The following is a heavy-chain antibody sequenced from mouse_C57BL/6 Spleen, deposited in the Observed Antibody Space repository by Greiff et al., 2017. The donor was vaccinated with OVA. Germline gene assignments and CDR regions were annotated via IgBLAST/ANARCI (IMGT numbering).Heavy chain of an antibody. CDR3: ARGTDGDAMDY. D-gene: IGHD3-3*01. CDR1: GFTFSSYA. Sequence: EVKLMESGGGLVKPGGSLKLSCAASGFTFSSYAMSWVRQTPEKRLEWVATISDGGSYTYYPDNVKGRFTISRDNAKNNRYLQMSHLKSEDTAMYYCARGTDGDAMDYWGQGTSVTVSS. V-gene: IGHV5-4*03. CDR2: ISDGGSYT. J-gene: IGHJ4*01.